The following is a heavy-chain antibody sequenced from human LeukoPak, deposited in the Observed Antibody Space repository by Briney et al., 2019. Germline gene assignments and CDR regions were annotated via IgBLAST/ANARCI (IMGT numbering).Heavy chain of an antibody. CDR1: GDSITSGAYF. Sequence: PPQTLSLTCTVSGDSITSGAYFWNWIRQQPGKGLEGIGYIYYTRSTNYNPSLESRVTILLDTSQNEFSLGLSSVPAADTAVYYCAREYYFDSGSSFEDWGQGTLVTVSS. D-gene: IGHD3-10*01. V-gene: IGHV4-31*03. CDR2: IYYTRST. J-gene: IGHJ4*02. CDR3: AREYYFDSGSSFED.